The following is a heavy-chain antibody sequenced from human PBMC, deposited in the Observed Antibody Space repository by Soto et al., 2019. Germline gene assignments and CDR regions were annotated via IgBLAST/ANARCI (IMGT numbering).Heavy chain of an antibody. CDR2: ISAHNGNT. Sequence: QVQLVQSGAEVKKPGASVKVSCKASGYTFTSYGISWVRQAPGQGLEWMGWISAHNGNTKYAQKVQGRVTMTTDTSTSTAYRALRSLRSEDTAVYYCARDPKLFDYWGEGTLVTVAS. J-gene: IGHJ4*02. V-gene: IGHV1-18*01. CDR1: GYTFTSYG. CDR3: ARDPKLFDY.